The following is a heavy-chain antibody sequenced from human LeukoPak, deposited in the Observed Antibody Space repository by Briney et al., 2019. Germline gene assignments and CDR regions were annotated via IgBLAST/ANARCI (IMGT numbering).Heavy chain of an antibody. D-gene: IGHD1-14*01. CDR3: ARLNAVGLTNRYYFYYGLDV. Sequence: SETLSLTCTVSGGSISSGSYYWSWIRQPAGKGLEWIGRIYTSGSTNYNPSLKSRVTISVDTSKNQFSLKLSSVTAADTAVYYCARLNAVGLTNRYYFYYGLDVWGQGTTVTVSS. J-gene: IGHJ6*02. CDR1: GGSISSGSYY. CDR2: IYTSGST. V-gene: IGHV4-61*02.